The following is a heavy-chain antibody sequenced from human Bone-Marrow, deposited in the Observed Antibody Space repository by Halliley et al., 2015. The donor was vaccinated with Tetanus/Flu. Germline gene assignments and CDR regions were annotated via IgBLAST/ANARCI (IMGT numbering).Heavy chain of an antibody. Sequence: TLSLTCTVSGASVSSGSYYWSWIRQPPGKGLEWVGYIYYSGGTNYNPSLKSRVTILLDRSRNQFSLQLGSVPAADTAVYYCARGFPLSTSEGGGLSAWGQGPLVTASS. V-gene: IGHV4-61*01. D-gene: IGHD2-2*01. J-gene: IGHJ5*02. CDR3: ARGFPLSTSEGGGLSA. CDR2: IYYSGGT. CDR1: GASVSSGSYY.